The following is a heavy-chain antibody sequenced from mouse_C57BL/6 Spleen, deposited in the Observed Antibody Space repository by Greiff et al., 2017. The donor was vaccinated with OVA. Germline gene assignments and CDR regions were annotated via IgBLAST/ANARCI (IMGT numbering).Heavy chain of an antibody. Sequence: VQLVESGPGLVQPSQSLSITCTVSGFSLTSYGVHWVRQSPGKGLEWLGVLWSGGSTDYNAAFISRLSISKDNSKSHVFFKMNSLQADDTAIYYCAIITTRFAYWGQGTLVTVSA. CDR3: AIITTRFAY. D-gene: IGHD2-12*01. J-gene: IGHJ3*01. CDR2: LWSGGST. V-gene: IGHV2-2*01. CDR1: GFSLTSYG.